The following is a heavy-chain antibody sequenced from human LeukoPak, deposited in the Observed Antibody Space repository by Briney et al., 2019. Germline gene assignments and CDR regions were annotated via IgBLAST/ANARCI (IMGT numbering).Heavy chain of an antibody. CDR2: NHSGST. V-gene: IGHV4-34*01. Sequence: NHSGSTNYNPSLKSRVTISVDTSKNQFSLKLSSVTAADTAVYYCASTTRYDILTGPRGWFDPWGQGTLVTVSS. CDR3: ASTTRYDILTGPRGWFDP. J-gene: IGHJ5*02. D-gene: IGHD3-9*01.